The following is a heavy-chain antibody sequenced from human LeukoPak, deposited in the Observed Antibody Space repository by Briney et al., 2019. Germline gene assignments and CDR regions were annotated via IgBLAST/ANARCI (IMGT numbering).Heavy chain of an antibody. J-gene: IGHJ5*02. CDR2: ISGSGGST. D-gene: IGHD3-10*01. Sequence: GGSLRLSCAASGFTFSSYAMSWVRQAPGKGLEWVSAISGSGGSTYYADSVKGRFTISRDNSKNTLYLQMNSLRAEDTAVYYCAKPPFYGSGSVDWFDPWGQGTLVTVSS. CDR1: GFTFSSYA. V-gene: IGHV3-23*01. CDR3: AKPPFYGSGSVDWFDP.